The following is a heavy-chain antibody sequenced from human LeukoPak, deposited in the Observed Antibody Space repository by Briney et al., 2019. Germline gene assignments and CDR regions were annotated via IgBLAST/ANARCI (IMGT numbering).Heavy chain of an antibody. CDR1: GYSFTIYW. Sequence: GESLKISCKGSGYSFTIYWIGWVRQMPGKGLEWMGIIYPGDSDTGYSPSFQGQVTISADKSISAAYLQWSSLKASDTAMYYCARLKREYGDSLDAFDIWGQGTMVTVSS. CDR3: ARLKREYGDSLDAFDI. D-gene: IGHD4-17*01. CDR2: IYPGDSDT. V-gene: IGHV5-51*01. J-gene: IGHJ3*02.